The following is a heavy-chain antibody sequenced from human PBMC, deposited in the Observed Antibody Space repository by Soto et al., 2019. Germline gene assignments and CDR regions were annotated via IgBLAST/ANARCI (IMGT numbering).Heavy chain of an antibody. Sequence: SETLSLTCTVSGGSISSYYWSWIRQPPGKGLEWIGYIYYSGSTNYNPSLKSRVTISVDTSKNQFSLQWSSLKASDSATYYCARRDMLTGYVYFGYWGQGTQVTVSS. CDR1: GGSISSYY. D-gene: IGHD3-9*01. CDR3: ARRDMLTGYVYFGY. CDR2: IYYSGST. V-gene: IGHV4-59*12. J-gene: IGHJ4*02.